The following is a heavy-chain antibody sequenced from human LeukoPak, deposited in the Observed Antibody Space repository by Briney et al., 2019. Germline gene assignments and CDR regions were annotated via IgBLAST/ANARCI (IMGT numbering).Heavy chain of an antibody. J-gene: IGHJ4*02. D-gene: IGHD2-15*01. Sequence: GGSMRLSCAASGLAFSAYKMHWVRQAPRKGLVRVSRISTDGYTTDYADFVQGRFTASRDNTKNTWSLEMNSLRAEDTAVYYCVVGGSPGYWGQGTLVTVSS. CDR1: GLAFSAYK. V-gene: IGHV3-74*01. CDR2: ISTDGYTT. CDR3: VVGGSPGY.